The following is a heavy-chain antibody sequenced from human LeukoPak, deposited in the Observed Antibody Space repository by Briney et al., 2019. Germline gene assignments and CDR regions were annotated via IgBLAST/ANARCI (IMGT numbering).Heavy chain of an antibody. V-gene: IGHV3-30-3*01. J-gene: IGHJ5*02. CDR2: ISYDGSNK. D-gene: IGHD3-3*01. CDR1: GFTFSSYA. Sequence: GGSLRLSCAASGFTFSSYAMHWVRQAPGKGLEWAAVISYDGSNKYYADSVKGRFTISRDNSKNTLYLQMNSLRAEDTAVYYCARESEYYDFWSGYYRRSTGWFDPWGQGTLVTVSS. CDR3: ARESEYYDFWSGYYRRSTGWFDP.